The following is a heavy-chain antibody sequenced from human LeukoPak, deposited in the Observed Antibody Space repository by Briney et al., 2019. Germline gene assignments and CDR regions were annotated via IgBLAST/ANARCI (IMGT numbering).Heavy chain of an antibody. Sequence: GASVKVSCKASGYTFTGYYMHWVRQAPGQGLEWMGWINPNSGGTNYAQKFQGRVTMTRDTSISTAYMELSRLRSDDTAVYYCAREGITIFGVVIRDTWFDPWGQGTLVTVFS. V-gene: IGHV1-2*02. CDR3: AREGITIFGVVIRDTWFDP. J-gene: IGHJ5*02. D-gene: IGHD3-3*01. CDR1: GYTFTGYY. CDR2: INPNSGGT.